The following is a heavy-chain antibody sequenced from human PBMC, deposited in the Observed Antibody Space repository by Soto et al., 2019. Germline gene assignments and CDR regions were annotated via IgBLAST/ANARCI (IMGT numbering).Heavy chain of an antibody. CDR3: ARDRAAAGGDYYYGMDV. CDR2: VNYSGTS. CDR1: GGSFNEYY. D-gene: IGHD6-13*01. J-gene: IGHJ6*02. Sequence: TCAFYGGSFNEYYWNWVRQTPGKGLEWIGEVNYSGTSNYKPSLKNRVTLSVDTSKKQFSLKLSSVTAADTAVYYCARDRAAAGGDYYYGMDVWGQGTTVTVSS. V-gene: IGHV4-34*09.